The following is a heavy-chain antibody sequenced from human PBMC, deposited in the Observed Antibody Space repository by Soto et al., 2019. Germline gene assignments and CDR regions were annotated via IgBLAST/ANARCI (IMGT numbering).Heavy chain of an antibody. CDR3: ARFVLRHYYYMDV. CDR2: IYPGDSDT. V-gene: IGHV5-51*01. D-gene: IGHD2-8*01. J-gene: IGHJ6*03. Sequence: GASLKISCKGSGYSFTSYWVGWVRQMPGKGLEWMGIIYPGDSDTRYSPSFQGQVTISADKSISTAYLQWSSLKASDTAMYYCARFVLRHYYYMDVWGKGTTVTDSS. CDR1: GYSFTSYW.